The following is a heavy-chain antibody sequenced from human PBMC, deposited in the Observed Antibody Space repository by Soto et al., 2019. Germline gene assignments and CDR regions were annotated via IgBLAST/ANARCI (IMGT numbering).Heavy chain of an antibody. V-gene: IGHV3-33*01. D-gene: IGHD1-26*01. CDR1: GFTFSSYG. Sequence: GGSLRLSCAASGFTFSSYGMHWVRQAPGKGLEWVAVIWYDGSNKYYADSVKGRFTISRDNSKNTLYLQMNSLRAEDTAVYYCARTQTEVGANNQDAFDIWGQGTMVTVSS. CDR3: ARTQTEVGANNQDAFDI. J-gene: IGHJ3*02. CDR2: IWYDGSNK.